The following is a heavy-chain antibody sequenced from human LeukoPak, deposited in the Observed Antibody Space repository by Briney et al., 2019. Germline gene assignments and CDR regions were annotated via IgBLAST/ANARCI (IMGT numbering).Heavy chain of an antibody. J-gene: IGHJ4*02. CDR1: GFTFSSYG. D-gene: IGHD6-13*01. CDR2: IRYDGSNK. Sequence: GGSLRLSCAASGFTFSSYGMHWVRQAPGKGLEWVAFIRYDGSNKYYADSVKGRFTISRDNAKNSLYLQMNSLRAEDTAVYYCARDENIAAAGYFDYWGQGTLVTVSS. CDR3: ARDENIAAAGYFDY. V-gene: IGHV3-30*02.